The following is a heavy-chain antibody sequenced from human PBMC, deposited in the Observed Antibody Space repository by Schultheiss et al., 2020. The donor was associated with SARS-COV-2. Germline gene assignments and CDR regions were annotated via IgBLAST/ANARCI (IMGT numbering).Heavy chain of an antibody. V-gene: IGHV3-23*01. D-gene: IGHD6-13*01. Sequence: GESLRLSCAASGFTFSSYAMSWVRQAPGKGLEWVSAISGSGGSTYYADSVKGRFTISRDNSKNTLYLQMNSLRAEDTAVYYCAKDTGSSSWYDYWGQGTLVTVSS. CDR1: GFTFSSYA. CDR2: ISGSGGST. J-gene: IGHJ4*02. CDR3: AKDTGSSSWYDY.